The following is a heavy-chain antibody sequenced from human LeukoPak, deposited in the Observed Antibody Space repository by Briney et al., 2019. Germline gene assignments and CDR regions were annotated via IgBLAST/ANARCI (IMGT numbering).Heavy chain of an antibody. Sequence: GGSLRLSCAASGFTFSSYSMSWVRQAPGKGLEWVSSISSSSSYIYYADLVKGRFTISRDNAKNSLYLQMNSLRAEDTAVYYCASVTFGGVDNDYWGQGTLVTVSS. V-gene: IGHV3-21*01. CDR3: ASVTFGGVDNDY. CDR1: GFTFSSYS. CDR2: ISSSSSYI. D-gene: IGHD3-16*01. J-gene: IGHJ4*02.